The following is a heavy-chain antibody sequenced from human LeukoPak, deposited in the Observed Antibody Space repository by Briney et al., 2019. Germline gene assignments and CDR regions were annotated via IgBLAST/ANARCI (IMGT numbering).Heavy chain of an antibody. J-gene: IGHJ4*02. V-gene: IGHV3-30-3*01. CDR2: ISYDGNNK. CDR3: ARQWLVHGSDY. Sequence: GRSLRLSCAASGFTFSSSPMHWVRQAPGKGLEWVAIISYDGNNKYYADSVKGRFTISRDNSKNTLYLQMNSLRAEDTAVYYCARQWLVHGSDYWGQGTLVTVSA. D-gene: IGHD6-19*01. CDR1: GFTFSSSP.